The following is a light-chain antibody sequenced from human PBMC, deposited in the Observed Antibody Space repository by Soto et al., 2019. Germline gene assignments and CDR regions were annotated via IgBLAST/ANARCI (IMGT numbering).Light chain of an antibody. Sequence: QSALTQPASVSGSPGQSITISCTGTRSDVGHYDYVSWYQQHPGRAPKLIIYDVTRRPSGISNRFSGSKSGNTASLVISGLQAEDEDDYYCNSYTEDPPRFYVFGSGTKLTVL. CDR1: RSDVGHYDY. J-gene: IGLJ1*01. CDR3: NSYTEDPPRFYV. V-gene: IGLV2-14*01. CDR2: DVT.